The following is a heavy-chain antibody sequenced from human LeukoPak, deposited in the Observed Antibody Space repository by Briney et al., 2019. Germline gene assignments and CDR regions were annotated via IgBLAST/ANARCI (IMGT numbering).Heavy chain of an antibody. Sequence: GGSLRLSCVASGFSFNIYDMSWFRQAPGKGLEWVSGIRGGGPETYYADSVKGRFSISRDNSKNTLFLQTNGLRAEDSAIYYCVRGIRAPDFWGHGTLVTVSS. CDR3: VRGIRAPDF. CDR1: GFSFNIYD. J-gene: IGHJ4*01. CDR2: IRGGGPET. V-gene: IGHV3-23*01.